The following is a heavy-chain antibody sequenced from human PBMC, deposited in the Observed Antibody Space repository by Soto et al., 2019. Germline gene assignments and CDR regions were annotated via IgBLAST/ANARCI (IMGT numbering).Heavy chain of an antibody. Sequence: EVPLVESGGGLVQPGGSLRLSCAASGFTFSTYSMNWVRQAPGKGLEWVSSISSSSSYIYYADSVKGRFTISRDNAKNSLYLQMNSLRAEDTAVYYCARYDSSGYYWPYYYYGMDVWGQGTTVTVSS. CDR1: GFTFSTYS. CDR2: ISSSSSYI. J-gene: IGHJ6*02. D-gene: IGHD3-22*01. CDR3: ARYDSSGYYWPYYYYGMDV. V-gene: IGHV3-21*01.